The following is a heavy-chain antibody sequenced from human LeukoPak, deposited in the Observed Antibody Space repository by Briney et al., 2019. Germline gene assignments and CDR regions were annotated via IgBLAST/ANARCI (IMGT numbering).Heavy chain of an antibody. D-gene: IGHD6-19*01. V-gene: IGHV3-30*18. Sequence: GGSLRLSCAASGFTFSSYGMHWVRQAPGKGLEWVAVISYDGSNKYYADSVKGRFTISRDNSKNTLYLQMNSLRAEDTAVYYCAKATGYSSGYSSGWGQGTLVTVSS. J-gene: IGHJ4*02. CDR2: ISYDGSNK. CDR1: GFTFSSYG. CDR3: AKATGYSSGYSSG.